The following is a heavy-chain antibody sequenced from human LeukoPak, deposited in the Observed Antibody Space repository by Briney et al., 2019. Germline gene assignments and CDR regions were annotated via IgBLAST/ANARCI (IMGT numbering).Heavy chain of an antibody. V-gene: IGHV3-74*01. CDR3: VKSGIPGPLAFDI. CDR1: GFTFRTYW. CDR2: INSDGRTT. D-gene: IGHD3-10*01. J-gene: IGHJ3*02. Sequence: PGGSLRLSCVVSGFTFRTYWMHWVRQAPGKGLVWVSRINSDGRTTTYADSVKGRFTISRDNAENTLYLQMNSLRAEDTAVYYCVKSGIPGPLAFDIWGQGTVVTVSS.